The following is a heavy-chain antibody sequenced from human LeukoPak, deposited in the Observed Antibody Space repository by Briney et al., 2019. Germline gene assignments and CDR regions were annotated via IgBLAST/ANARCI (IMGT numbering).Heavy chain of an antibody. CDR2: ISNNGGYT. J-gene: IGHJ4*02. V-gene: IGHV3-23*01. CDR1: GFTFSSSA. D-gene: IGHD3-22*01. CDR3: ARDSYYDSSGYYVPPHLFDY. Sequence: GGSLRLSCAASGFTFSSSAMSWVRQAPGKGLEWVSAISNNGGYTYYADSVQGRFTISRDNSKSTLCLQMNSLRAEDTAVYYCARDSYYDSSGYYVPPHLFDYWGQGTLVTVSS.